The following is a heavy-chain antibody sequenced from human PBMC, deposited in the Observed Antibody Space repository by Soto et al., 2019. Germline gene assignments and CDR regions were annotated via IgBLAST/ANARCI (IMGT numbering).Heavy chain of an antibody. Sequence: SLRLACAASGFTFSSYGMHWVRQAPVQVLEWVAVVSYDGSNKYDADSVKGRFTISRDNSKNTLDLQMNSLRAEDTAVYYCARGSDVDIVATIAYWAQGTLVTVS. D-gene: IGHD5-12*01. CDR1: GFTFSSYG. J-gene: IGHJ4*02. CDR2: VSYDGSNK. V-gene: IGHV3-30-3*01. CDR3: ARGSDVDIVATIAY.